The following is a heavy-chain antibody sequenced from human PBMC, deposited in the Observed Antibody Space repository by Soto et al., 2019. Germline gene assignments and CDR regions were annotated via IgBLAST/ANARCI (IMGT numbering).Heavy chain of an antibody. CDR3: ARDGYYDFWSGYYGPHPTNYYYYGMDV. D-gene: IGHD3-3*01. J-gene: IGHJ6*02. CDR1: GGSFSGYY. CDR2: INHSGST. Sequence: KPPETLSLTCAVYGGSFSGYYWSWIRQPPGKGLEWIGEINHSGSTNYNPSLKSRVTISVDTSKNQFSLKLSSVTAADTAVYYCARDGYYDFWSGYYGPHPTNYYYYGMDVWGQGTTVTVSS. V-gene: IGHV4-34*01.